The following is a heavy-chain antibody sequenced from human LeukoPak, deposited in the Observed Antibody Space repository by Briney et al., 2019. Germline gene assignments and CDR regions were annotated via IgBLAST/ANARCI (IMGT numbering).Heavy chain of an antibody. D-gene: IGHD3-9*01. CDR1: GDSVSSNSAA. V-gene: IGHV6-1*01. J-gene: IGHJ4*02. CDR2: TYYRSKWYN. Sequence: SQTLSLTCAISGDSVSSNSAAWNWIRQSPSRGLEWLGRTYYRSKWYNDYAVSVKSRITINPDTSKNQFSLRLNSVTPEDTAVYYCARAGRYFDWFPFDYWGQGTLVTVSS. CDR3: ARAGRYFDWFPFDY.